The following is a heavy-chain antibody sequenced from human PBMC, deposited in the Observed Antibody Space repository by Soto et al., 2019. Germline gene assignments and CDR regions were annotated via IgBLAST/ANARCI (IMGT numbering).Heavy chain of an antibody. CDR3: ARGGRNDGELDY. D-gene: IGHD1-1*01. J-gene: IGHJ4*02. CDR2: IYYSGST. V-gene: IGHV4-59*01. Sequence: PSETLSLTCTVSGGSISSYYWSWIRQPPGKGLEWIGYIYYSGSTNYNPSLKSRVTISVDTSKNQFSLKLSSVTAADTAVYYCARGGRNDGELDYWGQGTLVTVSS. CDR1: GGSISSYY.